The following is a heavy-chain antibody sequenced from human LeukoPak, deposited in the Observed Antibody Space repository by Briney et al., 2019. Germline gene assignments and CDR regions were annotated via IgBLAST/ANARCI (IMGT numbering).Heavy chain of an antibody. CDR3: AKGHTALLWFGELLDNFDY. CDR2: ISYDGSNK. J-gene: IGHJ4*02. V-gene: IGHV3-30*18. CDR1: GFTFSSYG. Sequence: GGSLRLSCAASGFTFSSYGMHWVRQAPGKGLEWVAVISYDGSNKYYADSVKGRFTISRDNSKNTLYLQMNSLRAEDTAVYYCAKGHTALLWFGELLDNFDYWGQGTLVTVSS. D-gene: IGHD3-10*01.